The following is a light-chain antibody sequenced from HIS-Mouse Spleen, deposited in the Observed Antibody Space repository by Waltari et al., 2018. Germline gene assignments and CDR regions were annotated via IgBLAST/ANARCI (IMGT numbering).Light chain of an antibody. CDR1: SSDVGGYNY. J-gene: IGLJ2*01. V-gene: IGLV2-11*01. Sequence: QSALTQPRSVSGSPGQSVTISCTGTSSDVGGYNYVSWYQQDPGKAPKLMIYDVSKRPSWVPDRFSGAKSGNTASLTISGLQAEDEADYYCCSYAGSYPVVFGGGTKLTVL. CDR3: CSYAGSYPVV. CDR2: DVS.